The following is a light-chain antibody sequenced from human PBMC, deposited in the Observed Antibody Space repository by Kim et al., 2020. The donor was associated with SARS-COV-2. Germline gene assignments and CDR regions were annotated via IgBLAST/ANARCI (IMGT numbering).Light chain of an antibody. J-gene: IGKJ4*01. Sequence: DIQMTQSPSSVSASVGDRVTITCRASRDISYWLAWYQQKAGRAPKLLIHTASTLQSGVPSRFSGSGSGTDFALTITSLQPEDLATYYCQKTNSFPVFGGGTKVDIK. CDR3: QKTNSFPV. V-gene: IGKV1-12*01. CDR2: TAS. CDR1: RDISYW.